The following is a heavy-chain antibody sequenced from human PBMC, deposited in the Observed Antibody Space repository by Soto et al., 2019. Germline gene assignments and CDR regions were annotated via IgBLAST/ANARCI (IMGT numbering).Heavy chain of an antibody. V-gene: IGHV1-18*01. Sequence: QVQVVQSGDEVKETGASVRVSCKTSGYSFTAYGISWVRQAPGQGLEWMGWISCYNGKTKDAQKVQGRVTMTTDTSTSTAYMEVRSLRSDDTAIYYCARDAPPPELRFLEWHNYDYTGMYVWGQGTTVTVSS. D-gene: IGHD3-3*01. CDR1: GYSFTAYG. J-gene: IGHJ6*02. CDR3: ARDAPPPELRFLEWHNYDYTGMYV. CDR2: ISCYNGKT.